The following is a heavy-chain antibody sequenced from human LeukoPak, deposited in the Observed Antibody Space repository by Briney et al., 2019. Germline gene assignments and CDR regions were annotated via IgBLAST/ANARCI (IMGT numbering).Heavy chain of an antibody. CDR2: ISGTGGTT. Sequence: GGSLRLSCAASGFTFSNYGMNWVRQAPGKGLEWVSRISGTGGTTFYADSVKGRFTISRDNSKNTLYLQMNSLRAEDTAVYYCARDYGDYVCDYWGQGTLVTVSS. CDR1: GFTFSNYG. J-gene: IGHJ4*02. V-gene: IGHV3-23*01. CDR3: ARDYGDYVCDY. D-gene: IGHD4-17*01.